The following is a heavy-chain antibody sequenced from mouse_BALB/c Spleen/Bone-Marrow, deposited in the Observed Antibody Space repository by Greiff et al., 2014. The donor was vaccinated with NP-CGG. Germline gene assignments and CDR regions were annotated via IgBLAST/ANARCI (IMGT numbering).Heavy chain of an antibody. CDR2: IYPYNGVS. Sequence: VQLKQPGPELVKRGVFVKISCKASGYSFTGYYMHWVKQSHGNSLDWIGYIYPYNGVSSYNQKFKGKATLTVDKSSSTAYIGLRSLTSSCSAVYYCESRGEYFDVWGAGTTVTVSS. CDR3: ESRGEYFDV. V-gene: IGHV1-31*01. J-gene: IGHJ1*01. CDR1: GYSFTGYY.